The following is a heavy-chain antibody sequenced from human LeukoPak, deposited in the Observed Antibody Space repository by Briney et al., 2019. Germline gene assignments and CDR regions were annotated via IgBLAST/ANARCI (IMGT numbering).Heavy chain of an antibody. J-gene: IGHJ4*02. V-gene: IGHV4-59*13. CDR2: IHYSGST. Sequence: SETLSLTCTVAGVSISSDYWTWVRQSPGKGLEWIGYIHYSGSTSYNPSLKSRVTISVDTSKNQFSLKLTSVTSADTAVYYCARDAGATAYWGQGALVTVSS. CDR1: GVSISSDY. CDR3: ARDAGATAY. D-gene: IGHD4/OR15-4a*01.